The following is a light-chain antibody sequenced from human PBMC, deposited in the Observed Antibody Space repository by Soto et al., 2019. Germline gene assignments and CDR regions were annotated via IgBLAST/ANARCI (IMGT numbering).Light chain of an antibody. V-gene: IGLV2-14*01. CDR1: SSDVGGYNY. CDR3: SSYTSSSRGV. CDR2: EVS. J-gene: IGLJ2*01. Sequence: QSALTQTASVSGSPGQSITISCTGTSSDVGGYNYVSWYQQHPGKAPKLMIYEVSNRPSGVSNRFSGSKSGNTASLTISGLQAEDEADYYCSSYTSSSRGVFGGGTKVTVL.